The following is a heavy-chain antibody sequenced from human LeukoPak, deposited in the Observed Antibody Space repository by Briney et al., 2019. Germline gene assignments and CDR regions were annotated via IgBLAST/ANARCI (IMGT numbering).Heavy chain of an antibody. J-gene: IGHJ3*02. CDR1: GYTFTSYY. CDR2: INPGGGST. V-gene: IGHV1-46*01. CDR3: ARGFGITMIVVAPWAFDI. D-gene: IGHD3-22*01. Sequence: GASVKVSCKASGYTFTSYYMHWVRQAPGQGLEWMGIINPGGGSTSYAQKFQGRVTMTRDTSTSTVYMELSSLRSEDTAVYYCARGFGITMIVVAPWAFDIWGQGTMVTVSS.